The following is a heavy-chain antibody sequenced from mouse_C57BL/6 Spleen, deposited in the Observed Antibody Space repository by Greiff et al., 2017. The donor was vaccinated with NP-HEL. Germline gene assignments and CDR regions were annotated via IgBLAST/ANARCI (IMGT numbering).Heavy chain of an antibody. Sequence: VKLQESGAELARPGASVKLSCKASGYTFTSYGISWVKQRPGQGLEWIGEIYPRSGDTYYNEKFKGKATLTADKSSSTAYMELRSLTSEDSAVYFCARSFYYDYDEGSYFDYWGQGTTLTVSS. D-gene: IGHD2-4*01. CDR1: GYTFTSYG. CDR2: IYPRSGDT. V-gene: IGHV1-81*01. J-gene: IGHJ2*01. CDR3: ARSFYYDYDEGSYFDY.